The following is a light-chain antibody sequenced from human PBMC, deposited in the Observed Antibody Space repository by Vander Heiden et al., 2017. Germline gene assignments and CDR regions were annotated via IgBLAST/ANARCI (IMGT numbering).Light chain of an antibody. Sequence: QSALTQPRSVSGSPGQSVALSCTGTNSHLGGSHYVSWYQQHTGKAPKLMIFDVTKRPSGVPDRFSGSKSGNTASLTISGLQADDEADYYCFSYVGDYTRVFGGGTKLTVL. J-gene: IGLJ3*02. V-gene: IGLV2-11*01. CDR3: FSYVGDYTRV. CDR1: NSHLGGSHY. CDR2: DVT.